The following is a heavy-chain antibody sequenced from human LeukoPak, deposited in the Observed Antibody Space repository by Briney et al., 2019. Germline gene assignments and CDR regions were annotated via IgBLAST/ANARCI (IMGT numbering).Heavy chain of an antibody. D-gene: IGHD2-15*01. Sequence: PGGSLRLSCAASGFTFSSFKMNWVRQAPGKGLEWVSYIDTSGSTIYYADSVKGRFTISRDNAKNSLYLQMNSLRAEDTAVYYCASTDIVTNYYYMDAWGNGTTVTVSS. CDR3: ASTDIVTNYYYMDA. CDR1: GFTFSSFK. V-gene: IGHV3-48*01. J-gene: IGHJ6*03. CDR2: IDTSGSTI.